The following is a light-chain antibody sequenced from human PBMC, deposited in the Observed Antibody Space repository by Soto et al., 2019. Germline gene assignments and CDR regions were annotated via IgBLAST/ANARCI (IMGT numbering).Light chain of an antibody. Sequence: EIVMTQSPATLSVSPGERATLSCRASQSVSSNLAWYQQKPGQAPRLLIYGASTRATGIPARFSGSGSGTEFTLTISSLQSEDFAVYYCQKYNNWPLTFGGATKVEIK. V-gene: IGKV3D-15*01. CDR2: GAS. J-gene: IGKJ4*01. CDR3: QKYNNWPLT. CDR1: QSVSSN.